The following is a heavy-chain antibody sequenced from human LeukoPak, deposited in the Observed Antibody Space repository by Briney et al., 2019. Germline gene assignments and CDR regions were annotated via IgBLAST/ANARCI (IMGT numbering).Heavy chain of an antibody. V-gene: IGHV3-11*01. CDR1: GFTFSDYY. CDR3: ARDWGRMDDPRFDP. J-gene: IGHJ5*02. CDR2: ISSSGSTI. Sequence: PGGALRLSCAASGFTFSDYYMSWLRQAPGKELEGVSDISSSGSTIYYADSVKGRFIISRDKAQNPLYLQMNSLRAEDTAVYYCARDWGRMDDPRFDPWGQGTLVTVSS. D-gene: IGHD3-16*01.